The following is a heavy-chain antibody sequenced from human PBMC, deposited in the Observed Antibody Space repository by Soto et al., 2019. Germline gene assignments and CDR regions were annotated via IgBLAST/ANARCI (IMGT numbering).Heavy chain of an antibody. V-gene: IGHV4-39*01. CDR3: ASAASMVRGQENWFDP. J-gene: IGHJ5*02. CDR2: IYYSGST. Sequence: SETLSLTCTVSGGSISSSSYYWGWIRQPPGKGLEWIGSIYYSGSTYYNPSLKSRVTISVDTSKNQFSLKLSSVTAADTAVYYCASAASMVRGQENWFDPWGQGTLVTVSS. CDR1: GGSISSSSYY. D-gene: IGHD3-10*01.